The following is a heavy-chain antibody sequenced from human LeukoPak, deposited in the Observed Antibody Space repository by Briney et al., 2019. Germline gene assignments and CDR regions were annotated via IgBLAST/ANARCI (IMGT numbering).Heavy chain of an antibody. D-gene: IGHD3-22*01. CDR1: GFTLKNYW. J-gene: IGHJ4*02. CDR2: IKQDGSEK. V-gene: IGHV3-7*01. Sequence: SGGSLRLSCAASGFTLKNYWMSWVRPAPGKGLEWVANIKQDGSEKNYVDSVKGRFTISRDNAKNSLYLQVSSLRAEDTAVYYCARDTYNYDTSGYGLGYWGQGTLVTVSS. CDR3: ARDTYNYDTSGYGLGY.